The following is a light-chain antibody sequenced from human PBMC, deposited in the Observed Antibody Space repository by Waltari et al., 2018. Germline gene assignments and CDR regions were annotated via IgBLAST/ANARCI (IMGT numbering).Light chain of an antibody. CDR1: NIRSKT. CDR2: EAS. J-gene: IGLJ2*01. Sequence: SYVLTQPPSVSMAPGKTARLTCEGNNIRSKTVHWYQQKPGQGPVLVVYEASDRPSGIPERFSGSKSGITATLTISRVEAGDEADYHCQVWDRSSDHVVFGGGTKLTVL. CDR3: QVWDRSSDHVV. V-gene: IGLV3-21*03.